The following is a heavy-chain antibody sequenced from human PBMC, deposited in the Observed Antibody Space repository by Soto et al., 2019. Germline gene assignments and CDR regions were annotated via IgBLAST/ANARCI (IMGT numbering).Heavy chain of an antibody. CDR1: GYAFTTYG. J-gene: IGHJ4*02. CDR2: ISAHNGNT. D-gene: IGHD1-1*01. CDR3: ARGRYGDY. Sequence: QVHLVQSGAEVKKPGASVKVSCKGSGYAFTTYGITWVRQAPGQGLEWMGWISAHNGNTNYAQKLQGRVTVTRDTSTSTAYMELRSLRSDDTAVYYCARGRYGDYWGQGALVTVAS. V-gene: IGHV1-18*01.